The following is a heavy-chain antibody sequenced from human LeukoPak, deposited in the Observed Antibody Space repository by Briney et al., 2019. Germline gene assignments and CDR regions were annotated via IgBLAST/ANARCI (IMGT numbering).Heavy chain of an antibody. D-gene: IGHD6-13*01. CDR3: AKVREAAAGTGYYYYMDV. Sequence: GGSLRLSCAASGFTFSSYAMSCVRQAPGKGLEWVSAISGSGGSTYYADSVKGRFTISRDNSKNTLYLQMNSLRAEDTAVYYCAKVREAAAGTGYYYYMDVWGKGTTVTISS. J-gene: IGHJ6*03. CDR1: GFTFSSYA. V-gene: IGHV3-23*01. CDR2: ISGSGGST.